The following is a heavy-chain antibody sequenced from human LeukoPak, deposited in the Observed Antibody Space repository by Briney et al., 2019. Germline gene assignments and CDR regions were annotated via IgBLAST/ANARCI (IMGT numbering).Heavy chain of an antibody. Sequence: ASVKVSCKASGGTFSSYAISWVRQAPGQGLEWMGGIIPIFGTANYAQKFQGRVTITADESTSTAYTELSSLRSEDTAVYYCARDLWDIVVVPAAIPSDYYYYYGMDVWGQGTTVTVSS. V-gene: IGHV1-69*13. D-gene: IGHD2-2*01. CDR1: GGTFSSYA. CDR3: ARDLWDIVVVPAAIPSDYYYYYGMDV. J-gene: IGHJ6*02. CDR2: IIPIFGTA.